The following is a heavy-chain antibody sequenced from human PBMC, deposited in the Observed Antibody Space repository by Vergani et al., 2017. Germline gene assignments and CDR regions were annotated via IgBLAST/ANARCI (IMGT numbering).Heavy chain of an antibody. CDR2: IYNSGNG. CDR3: ASGKYYSXSTSHFRGRYFDV. V-gene: IGHV4-39*01. CDR1: GDSIISRSYY. Sequence: QMQLQESGPGLVKASETLALTCTVSGDSIISRSYYWGWIRQPPGKGLEWIGSIYNSGNGASRSSLKSRVTISADTSKNQLSLRLTSVTAADTAVYYCASGKYYSXSTSHFRGRYFDVWGRGTLVTVPS. D-gene: IGHD3-16*01. J-gene: IGHJ2*01.